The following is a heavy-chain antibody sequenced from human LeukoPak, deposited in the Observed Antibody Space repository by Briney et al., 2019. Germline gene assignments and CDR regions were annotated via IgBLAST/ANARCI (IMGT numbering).Heavy chain of an antibody. CDR1: GGSISSYY. Sequence: SETLSLTCTVSGGSISSYYWSWIRQPPGKGLEWIGYIYYRGSTNYNPSLKSRVTISVDTSKNLFSLKLSSVTAADTAVYYCARRTEAVAGPFDYWGQGTLVTVSS. CDR2: IYYRGST. V-gene: IGHV4-59*01. CDR3: ARRTEAVAGPFDY. D-gene: IGHD6-19*01. J-gene: IGHJ4*02.